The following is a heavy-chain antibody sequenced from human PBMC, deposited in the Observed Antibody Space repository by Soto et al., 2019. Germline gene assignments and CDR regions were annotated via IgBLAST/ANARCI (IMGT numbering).Heavy chain of an antibody. CDR2: IYYSGST. CDR3: ARVRRIQLWLPEDYFDY. CDR1: GGSISSGDYY. D-gene: IGHD5-18*01. Sequence: SETLSLTCTVSGGSISSGDYYWSWIRQPPGKGLEWIGYIYYSGSTHYNPSLKSRVTISVDTSKNQFSLKLSSVTAADTAVYYCARVRRIQLWLPEDYFDYWGQGTLVTVSS. J-gene: IGHJ4*02. V-gene: IGHV4-30-4*01.